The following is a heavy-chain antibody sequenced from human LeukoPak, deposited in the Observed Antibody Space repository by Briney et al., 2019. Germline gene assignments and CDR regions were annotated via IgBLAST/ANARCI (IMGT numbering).Heavy chain of an antibody. J-gene: IGHJ4*02. D-gene: IGHD3-10*01. CDR2: INYSGST. CDR1: GGSISSNSYY. V-gene: IGHV4-39*01. Sequence: SETLSLTCTVSGGSISSNSYYSAWIRQPPGRGLEWIGSINYSGSTYYNPSLKSRVTISVDTTKIQLSLKLSSVTAADTAVYYCARSLGGDYYSSGSFFDYWGQGTLVTVSS. CDR3: ARSLGGDYYSSGSFFDY.